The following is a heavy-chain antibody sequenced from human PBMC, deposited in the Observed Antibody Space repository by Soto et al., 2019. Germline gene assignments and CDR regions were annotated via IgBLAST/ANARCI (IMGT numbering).Heavy chain of an antibody. CDR3: ARRRGYSYGTFDY. CDR2: INHSGST. CDR1: GGSFSGYY. J-gene: IGHJ4*02. D-gene: IGHD5-18*01. Sequence: SETLSLTCAVYGGSFSGYYWSWIRQPPGKGLEWIGEINHSGSTNYNPSLKSRVTISVDTSKNQISLKLSSVTAADTAVYYCARRRGYSYGTFDYWGQGTLVTVSS. V-gene: IGHV4-34*01.